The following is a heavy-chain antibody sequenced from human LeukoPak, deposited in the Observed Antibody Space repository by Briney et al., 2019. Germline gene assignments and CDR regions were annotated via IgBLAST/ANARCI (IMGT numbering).Heavy chain of an antibody. CDR1: GFTFSSYS. CDR3: ARAEGDYLNYYGMDV. J-gene: IGHJ6*02. Sequence: AGGSLRLSCAASGFTFSSYSMNWVRQAPGKGLEWVSSISSSSSYIYYADSVKGRFTISRDNAKNSLCLQMNSLRAGDTAVYYCARAEGDYLNYYGMDVWGQGTTVTVSS. D-gene: IGHD4-17*01. V-gene: IGHV3-21*01. CDR2: ISSSSSYI.